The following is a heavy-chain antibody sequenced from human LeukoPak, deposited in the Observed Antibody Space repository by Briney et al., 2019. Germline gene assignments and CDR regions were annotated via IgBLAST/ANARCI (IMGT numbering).Heavy chain of an antibody. CDR1: GDSINSGDYY. Sequence: NPSETLSLTCSVSGDSINSGDYYWGWIRQPPGKGLEWIGSVYYNGNRYYKPSLKSRVTMSIDTSKNQFSLKLSSVTAADTAVYYCARGLIVVLVADTSQWFDPWGQGTLVTVSS. CDR2: VYYNGNR. V-gene: IGHV4-39*07. J-gene: IGHJ5*02. D-gene: IGHD2-15*01. CDR3: ARGLIVVLVADTSQWFDP.